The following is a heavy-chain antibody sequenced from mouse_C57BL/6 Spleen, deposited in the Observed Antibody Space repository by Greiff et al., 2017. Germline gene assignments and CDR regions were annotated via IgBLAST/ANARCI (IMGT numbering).Heavy chain of an antibody. CDR2: IYPGSGST. J-gene: IGHJ3*01. Sequence: VQLQQPGAELVKPGASVKMSCKASGYTFTSYWITWVKQRPGQGLEWIGDIYPGSGSTNYNEKFKSKATLTVDTSSSTAYMQLSSLTSEDSAVXYCARSDDYDEKFAYWGQGTLVTVSA. CDR3: ARSDDYDEKFAY. CDR1: GYTFTSYW. V-gene: IGHV1-55*01. D-gene: IGHD2-4*01.